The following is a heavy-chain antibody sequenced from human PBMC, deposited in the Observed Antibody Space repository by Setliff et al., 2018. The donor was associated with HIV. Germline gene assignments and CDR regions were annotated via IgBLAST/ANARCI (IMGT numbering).Heavy chain of an antibody. CDR3: ARDNGRYFDRGWFDP. CDR2: ITSGSTYV. J-gene: IGHJ5*02. V-gene: IGHV3-21*01. Sequence: GGSLRLSCAASGFTFTDYTMNWVRQAPGKGLEWVSSITSGSTYVNYADSVKGRFTISRDNAENSLYLQMNSLRAEDTAVYYCARDNGRYFDRGWFDPWGQGALVTVSS. CDR1: GFTFTDYT. D-gene: IGHD3-9*01.